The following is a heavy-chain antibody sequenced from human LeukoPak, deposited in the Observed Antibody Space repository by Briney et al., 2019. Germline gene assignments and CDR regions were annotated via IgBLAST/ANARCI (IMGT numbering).Heavy chain of an antibody. Sequence: GGSLRLSCAASGFTFSSYWMHWVRQAPGKGLVWVSRINNDGSSTNYADSVKGRFPISRDNAKNTLYLQMSSLRAEDTAVYYCAKDAQRGFDYSNSLEHWGQGSLVTVSS. D-gene: IGHD4-11*01. CDR3: AKDAQRGFDYSNSLEH. J-gene: IGHJ4*02. V-gene: IGHV3-74*01. CDR1: GFTFSSYW. CDR2: INNDGSST.